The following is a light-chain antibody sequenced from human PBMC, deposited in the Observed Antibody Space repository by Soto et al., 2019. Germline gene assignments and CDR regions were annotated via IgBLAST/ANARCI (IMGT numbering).Light chain of an antibody. Sequence: DIVMTQTPLSSPVTLGQAASISYRSSQSLLHSDGITYLSWFQQRPGQPPRLLISKVSDRFSGVPDRFSGGGAGTDVTLTISRVEAEDVGIYSCMQAKQSYWTFGQGTQVE. J-gene: IGKJ1*01. CDR1: QSLLHSDGITY. CDR3: MQAKQSYWT. V-gene: IGKV2-24*01. CDR2: KVS.